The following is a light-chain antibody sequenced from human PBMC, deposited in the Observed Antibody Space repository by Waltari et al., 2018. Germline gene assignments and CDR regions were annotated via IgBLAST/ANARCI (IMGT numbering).Light chain of an antibody. J-gene: IGLJ1*01. V-gene: IGLV2-8*01. CDR1: SSDVGGYNY. CDR3: SSYAGSSYV. Sequence: QSALTQPPSASGSPGQSVTIPCTGTSSDVGGYNYVSWYQQHPDKAPKLMIYDVSKRPSGVPDRFSGSKSGNTASLTVSGLQAEDEADYYCSSYAGSSYVFGSGTKVTVL. CDR2: DVS.